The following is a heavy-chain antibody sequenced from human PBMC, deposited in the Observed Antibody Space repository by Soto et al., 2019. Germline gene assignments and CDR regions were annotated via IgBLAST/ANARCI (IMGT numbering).Heavy chain of an antibody. CDR1: GFTFSSYA. CDR2: ISVSGGST. J-gene: IGHJ4*02. Sequence: GGSLKLSCAASGFTFSSYAMSWVRQAPGKGLEWVSAISVSGGSTYYADSVKGRFTISRDNSKNTLYLQMNSLRAEDTAVYYCAKDLAGTTGYFDYWGQGTLVTVSS. CDR3: AKDLAGTTGYFDY. V-gene: IGHV3-23*01. D-gene: IGHD1-1*01.